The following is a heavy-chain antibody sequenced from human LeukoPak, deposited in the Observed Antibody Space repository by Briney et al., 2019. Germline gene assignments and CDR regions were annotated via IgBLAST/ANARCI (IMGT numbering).Heavy chain of an antibody. J-gene: IGHJ4*02. CDR1: GFTFRSYA. V-gene: IGHV3-23*01. CDR3: VKDYSTIPAAANPLFAS. Sequence: GGSLRLSCAASGFTFRSYAVTWVRQAPGKGLEWVSGITGSGDTTFYADSVKGRFTISRDNSKDTLYLQMHSLRAEDTAIYYCVKDYSTIPAAANPLFASWGQGALVTVSS. CDR2: ITGSGDTT. D-gene: IGHD6-13*01.